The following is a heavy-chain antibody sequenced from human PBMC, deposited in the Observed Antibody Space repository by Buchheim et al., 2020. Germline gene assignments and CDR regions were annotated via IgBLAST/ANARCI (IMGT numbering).Heavy chain of an antibody. V-gene: IGHV3-23*01. D-gene: IGHD4-11*01. J-gene: IGHJ4*02. Sequence: EVQLLESGGGLVHPGGSLRLSCAASGFTFSSCAMSWVRLAPGKGLEWVSTISGRGDSTYYADAVKGRFTIPRDTYKNTLDLQMNSLRAEDTAVYHCAKGGTYTSLYDFWGQGTL. CDR1: GFTFSSCA. CDR2: ISGRGDST. CDR3: AKGGTYTSLYDF.